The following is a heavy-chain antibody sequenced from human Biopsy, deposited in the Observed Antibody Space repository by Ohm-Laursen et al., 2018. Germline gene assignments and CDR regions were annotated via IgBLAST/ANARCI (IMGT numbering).Heavy chain of an antibody. CDR2: IYPGDSDT. CDR1: GYIFTTYW. V-gene: IGHV5-51*01. D-gene: IGHD5-12*01. J-gene: IGHJ4*02. Sequence: ESLRISCKGSGYIFTTYWIAWVRQMPGKGLELMGAIYPGDSDTTYSPSFQGQVTISADKSTAYLQWSSLKASDTAMYYCARRDTKSLLRWGQGTLVTVSS. CDR3: ARRDTKSLLR.